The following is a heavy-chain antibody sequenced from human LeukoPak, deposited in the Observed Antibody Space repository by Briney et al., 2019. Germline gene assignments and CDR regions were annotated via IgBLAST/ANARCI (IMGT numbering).Heavy chain of an antibody. CDR3: AKFSGWYREPDY. D-gene: IGHD6-19*01. J-gene: IGHJ4*02. CDR2: ISGSGGST. CDR1: GFTFSSYA. Sequence: PGGSLRPSCAASGFTFSSYAMSWVRQAPGKGLEWVSAISGSGGSTYYADSVKGRFTISRDNSKNTLYLQMNSLRAEDTAVYYCAKFSGWYREPDYWGQGTLVTVSS. V-gene: IGHV3-23*01.